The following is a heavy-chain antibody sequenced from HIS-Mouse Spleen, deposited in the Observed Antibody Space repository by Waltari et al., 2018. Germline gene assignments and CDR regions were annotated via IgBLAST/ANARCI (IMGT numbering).Heavy chain of an antibody. D-gene: IGHD6-13*01. CDR2: IYYSGST. V-gene: IGHV4-39*07. CDR1: GGSTSSSSYY. CDR3: AREIPYSSSWYDWYFDL. Sequence: QLQLQESGPGLVKPSETLSLTCTVPGGSTSSSSYYWGWIRHPPGKGLEWIGSIYYSGSTYYNPSLKSRVTISVDTSKNQFSLKLSSVTAADTAVYYCAREIPYSSSWYDWYFDLWGRGTLVTVSS. J-gene: IGHJ2*01.